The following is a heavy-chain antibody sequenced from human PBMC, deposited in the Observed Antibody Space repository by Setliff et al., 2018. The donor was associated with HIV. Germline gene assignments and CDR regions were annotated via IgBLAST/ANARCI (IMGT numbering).Heavy chain of an antibody. CDR1: GYSISSGYY. J-gene: IGHJ5*02. V-gene: IGHV4-38-2*01. Sequence: PSETLSLTCAVSGYSISSGYYWGWIRQPPGKGLEWIGSIYHSGSTYYNPSLKSRVTISVDTSKNRFSLGLRSVSAADTAVYYCVRHVGKFCSDASCYGVGWFDHWGQGALVTVSS. CDR2: IYHSGST. D-gene: IGHD2-2*01. CDR3: VRHVGKFCSDASCYGVGWFDH.